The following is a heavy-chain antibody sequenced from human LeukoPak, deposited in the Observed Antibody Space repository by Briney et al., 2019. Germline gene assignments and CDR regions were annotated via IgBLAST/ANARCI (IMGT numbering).Heavy chain of an antibody. D-gene: IGHD6-13*01. CDR3: ARGSSSWLSYFDY. CDR1: GFTFSSFA. J-gene: IGHJ4*02. CDR2: ISYDGSDK. Sequence: GGSLRLSCAASGFTFSSFAMTWVRQAPGKGLEWVAVISYDGSDKYYADSVKGRFTISRDNSQNTLYLQMNSLRAEDTAVYYCARGSSSWLSYFDYCGQGTLVTVSS. V-gene: IGHV3-30*04.